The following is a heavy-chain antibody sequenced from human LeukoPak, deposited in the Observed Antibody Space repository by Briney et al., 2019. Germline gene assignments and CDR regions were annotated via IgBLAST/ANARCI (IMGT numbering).Heavy chain of an antibody. CDR1: GYTFTGYY. CDR3: ARATGNFAY. Sequence: ASVKVSCKASGYTFTGYYMHWVRQAPGQGLEWMGWISAGNGYTKSSQKFQGTVTITRDTSASTVYMELSSLRSEDTAVYYCARATGNFAYWGQGTLVTVSS. J-gene: IGHJ4*02. V-gene: IGHV1-3*01. D-gene: IGHD1-1*01. CDR2: ISAGNGYT.